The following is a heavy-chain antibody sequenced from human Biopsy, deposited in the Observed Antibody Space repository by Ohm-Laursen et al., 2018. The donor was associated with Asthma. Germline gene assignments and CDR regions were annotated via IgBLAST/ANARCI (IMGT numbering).Heavy chain of an antibody. V-gene: IGHV4-39*01. J-gene: IGHJ4*02. D-gene: IGHD3-3*01. CDR1: GGSISSSSYY. CDR3: ARRITIFGVVAYFDY. Sequence: TPSLTCAVSGGSISSSSYYWGWIRQPPGKGLEWIGGIYYSGSTYYNPSLKSRVTIFVDTSKNQFFLKLSSVTAADMAVYYCARRITIFGVVAYFDYWGQGTLVTVSS. CDR2: IYYSGST.